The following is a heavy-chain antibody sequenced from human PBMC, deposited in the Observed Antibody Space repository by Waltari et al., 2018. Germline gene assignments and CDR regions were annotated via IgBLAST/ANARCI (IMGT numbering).Heavy chain of an antibody. CDR1: GFGFSDYY. J-gene: IGHJ4*02. V-gene: IGHV3-11*01. D-gene: IGHD3-3*01. CDR2: MDSGGSAI. CDR3: ARAREHSDDFWNGYSYYFDQ. Sequence: QVQLVESGGGLVRPGGSLRLSCAASGFGFSDYYMTWVRQVPGRGLEWVSYMDSGGSAIHYADSVKGRFTISRDNAKNSLFLQMNSLRADDTAVYYCARAREHSDDFWNGYSYYFDQWGQGTLVTVSS.